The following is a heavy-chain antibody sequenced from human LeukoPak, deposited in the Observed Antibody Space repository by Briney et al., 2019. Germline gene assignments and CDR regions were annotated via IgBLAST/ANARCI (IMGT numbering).Heavy chain of an antibody. CDR2: IYTSGST. CDR3: ARERMTYDFWSGYRREGFDY. Sequence: PSETLSLTCTVSGGSICSYYWSWIRQPAGKGLEWIGRIYTSGSTNYNPSLKSRVTMSVDTSKNQFSLKLSSVTAADTAVYYCARERMTYDFWSGYRREGFDYWGQGTLVTVSS. CDR1: GGSICSYY. D-gene: IGHD3-3*01. V-gene: IGHV4-4*07. J-gene: IGHJ4*02.